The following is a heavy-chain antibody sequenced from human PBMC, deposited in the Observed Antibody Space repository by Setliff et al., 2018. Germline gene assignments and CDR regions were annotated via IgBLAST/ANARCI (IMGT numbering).Heavy chain of an antibody. CDR2: IIPIFGTA. J-gene: IGHJ3*02. V-gene: IGHV1-69*05. D-gene: IGHD3-9*01. CDR1: GGTFSSYA. Sequence: SVKVSSKASGGTFSSYAISWVRQAPGQGLEWMGGIIPIFGTANYAQKFQGRVTITTDESTSTAYMELSSLRSEDTAVYYCARDRAYYDILTGYYTHDAFDIWGQGTMVTVSS. CDR3: ARDRAYYDILTGYYTHDAFDI.